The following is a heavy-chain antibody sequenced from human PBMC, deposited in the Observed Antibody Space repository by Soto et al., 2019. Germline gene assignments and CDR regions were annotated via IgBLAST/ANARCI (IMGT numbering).Heavy chain of an antibody. CDR1: GGSVISGSHY. Sequence: ETLSLTCTVSGGSVISGSHYWSWIRQPPGKRLEWVGYVYYSGSTNYNPSLQSRVTISVDTSKNQFSLKMNSVTAADTAVYYCARGHDFWSGFSYFDYWGQGTLVTVSS. D-gene: IGHD3-3*01. CDR2: VYYSGST. V-gene: IGHV4-61*01. CDR3: ARGHDFWSGFSYFDY. J-gene: IGHJ4*02.